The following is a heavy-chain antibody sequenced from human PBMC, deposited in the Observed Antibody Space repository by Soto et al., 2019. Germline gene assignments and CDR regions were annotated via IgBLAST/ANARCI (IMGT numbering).Heavy chain of an antibody. D-gene: IGHD6-19*01. V-gene: IGHV3-23*01. CDR3: AKEDTSSGSLDY. J-gene: IGHJ4*02. CDR1: GFPSGENA. CDR2: ISDSGATT. Sequence: GGSLSLSCAASGFPSGENAMSSVRQAPGEGLEWVSGISDSGATTYYADSVRGRFTISRDNSKNTLYLQMKSLRAEDSASYYCAKEDTSSGSLDYWGQGALVTVSS.